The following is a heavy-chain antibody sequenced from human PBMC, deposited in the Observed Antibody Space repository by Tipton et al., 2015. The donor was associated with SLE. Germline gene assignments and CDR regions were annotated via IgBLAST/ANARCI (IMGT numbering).Heavy chain of an antibody. CDR1: GFSFSSAW. D-gene: IGHD3-16*02. CDR2: IFHSGTT. Sequence: SLRLSCAASGFSFSSAWMSWVRQAPGKGLEWIGEIFHSGTTNYSPSLRSRVTISEDKSKNQFSLKLSSVTAADTAVYYCARGLELSEDIWGSYLDYWGQGTLVTVSS. J-gene: IGHJ4*02. V-gene: IGHV4-4*02. CDR3: ARGLELSEDIWGSYLDY.